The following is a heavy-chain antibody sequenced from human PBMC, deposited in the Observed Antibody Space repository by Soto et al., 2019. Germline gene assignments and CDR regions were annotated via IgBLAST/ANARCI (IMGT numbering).Heavy chain of an antibody. CDR2: IYYSGST. Sequence: SETLSLTCTVSGGTIISYYWSWIRQPPGKGLEWIGYIYYSGSTDYNPSLKSRVTISVDTSKNQFSLKLGSVTAADTAVYYCAGTEWELGSYNWFDPWGQGTLVTVSS. D-gene: IGHD1-26*01. J-gene: IGHJ5*02. CDR3: AGTEWELGSYNWFDP. CDR1: GGTIISYY. V-gene: IGHV4-59*01.